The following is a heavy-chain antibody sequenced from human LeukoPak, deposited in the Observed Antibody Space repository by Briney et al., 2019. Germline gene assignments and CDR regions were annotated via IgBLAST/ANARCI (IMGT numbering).Heavy chain of an antibody. CDR3: ATPAAGPGAEYSLY. V-gene: IGHV3-21*01. J-gene: IGHJ1*01. CDR1: GFTFSSYS. D-gene: IGHD6-13*01. CDR2: IDFTSRYI. Sequence: PGGSLRLSCAASGFTFSSYSMNWVRQAPGKGLEWVSSIDFTSRYIYNADSVKGRFTTSRDNAKNSLDLQMNSLKVKDTAVYYCATPAAGPGAEYSLYWGQGTLVIVSS.